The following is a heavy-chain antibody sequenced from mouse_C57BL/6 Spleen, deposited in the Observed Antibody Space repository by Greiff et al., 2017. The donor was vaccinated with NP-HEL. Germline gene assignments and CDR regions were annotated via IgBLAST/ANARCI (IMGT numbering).Heavy chain of an antibody. CDR1: GYTFTGYW. CDR3: ARKGSSGFPY. J-gene: IGHJ3*01. D-gene: IGHD3-2*02. Sequence: VKLVESGAELMKPGASVKLSCKATGYTFTGYWIEWVKQRPGHGLEWIGEILPGSGSTNYNEKFKGKATLTADTSSNTAYMQHSSLTTEDSAIYYCARKGSSGFPYWGKGTLVTVSA. CDR2: ILPGSGST. V-gene: IGHV1-9*01.